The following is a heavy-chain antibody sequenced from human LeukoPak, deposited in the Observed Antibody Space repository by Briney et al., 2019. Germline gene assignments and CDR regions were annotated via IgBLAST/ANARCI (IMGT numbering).Heavy chain of an antibody. V-gene: IGHV3-23*01. J-gene: IGHJ3*02. D-gene: IGHD6-19*01. CDR2: ISGSGGST. Sequence: QPGGSLRLSCAASGFTFSSYAMSWVRQAPGKGLEWVSAISGSGGSTYYADSVKGRFTISRDNSKNTLYLQMTSLRAEDTAVYYCAKGWDSSGWYSDDAFDIWGQGTMVTVSS. CDR3: AKGWDSSGWYSDDAFDI. CDR1: GFTFSSYA.